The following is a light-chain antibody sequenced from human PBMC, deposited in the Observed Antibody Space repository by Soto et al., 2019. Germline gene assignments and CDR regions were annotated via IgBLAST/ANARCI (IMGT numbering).Light chain of an antibody. V-gene: IGLV2-14*01. J-gene: IGLJ1*01. CDR1: SSDVGGYNY. Sequence: QSVLAQPASVSGSPGQSIAISCTGTSSDVGGYNYVSWYQQHPDKAPKLIIHEVSNRPSGVSDRFSGSKSGNTASLSISGLQAYDETVYYCSSYTTYNTRVFGSGSKGSDL. CDR2: EVS. CDR3: SSYTTYNTRV.